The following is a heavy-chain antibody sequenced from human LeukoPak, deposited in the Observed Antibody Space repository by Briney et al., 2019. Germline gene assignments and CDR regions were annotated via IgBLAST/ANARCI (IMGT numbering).Heavy chain of an antibody. V-gene: IGHV1-2*06. D-gene: IGHD3-22*01. J-gene: IGHJ4*02. Sequence: ASVKVSCKASGYTFTCYYMHWVRQAPGQGLEWMGRINPNSGGTNYAQKFQGRVTMTRDTSISTAYMELSRLRSDDTAVYYCALTYYYDSSGYYYTFDYWGQGTLVTVSS. CDR1: GYTFTCYY. CDR2: INPNSGGT. CDR3: ALTYYYDSSGYYYTFDY.